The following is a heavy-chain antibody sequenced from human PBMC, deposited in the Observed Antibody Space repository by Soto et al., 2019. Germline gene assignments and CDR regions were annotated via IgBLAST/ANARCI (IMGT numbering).Heavy chain of an antibody. D-gene: IGHD3-16*01. V-gene: IGHV1-18*04. CDR1: GYTFTSYG. CDR2: ISAYNGDT. CDR3: ARRDWESNYVFDI. Sequence: ASVKVSCKASGYTFTSYGISWVRQAPGQGLEWMGWISAYNGDTNSAQSLQGRVTMTTDTSTRTAYMELRTLRSDDTAVYYCARRDWESNYVFDIWGQGTMVTVSS. J-gene: IGHJ3*02.